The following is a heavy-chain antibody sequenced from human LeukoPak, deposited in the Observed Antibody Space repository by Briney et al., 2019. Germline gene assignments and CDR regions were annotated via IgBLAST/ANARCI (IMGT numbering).Heavy chain of an antibody. J-gene: IGHJ4*02. D-gene: IGHD2/OR15-2a*01. CDR2: ISYDGSNK. CDR1: GFTFSSYA. V-gene: IGHV3-30*01. Sequence: GRSLRLSCAASGFTFSSYAMHWVRQAPGKGLEWVAVISYDGSNKYYADSVKGRFTISRDNSKNTLYLQMNSLRAEDTAVYYCARDLSLYYFDYWSQGTLVTVSS. CDR3: ARDLSLYYFDY.